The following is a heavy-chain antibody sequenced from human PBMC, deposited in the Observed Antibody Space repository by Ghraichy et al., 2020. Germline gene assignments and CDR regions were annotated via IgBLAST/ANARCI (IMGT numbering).Heavy chain of an antibody. CDR3: AGGTSLVWELLGG. Sequence: SETLSLTCTVYGGSFDNLLWSWIRQSPGKGLEWIGEINHRGSTSYNPSLESRVTISLDTSKKQFSLDLTSVTAADTAVYFCAGGTSLVWELLGGWGQGTLVTVSS. D-gene: IGHD1-26*01. J-gene: IGHJ4*02. CDR2: INHRGST. CDR1: GGSFDNLL. V-gene: IGHV4-34*01.